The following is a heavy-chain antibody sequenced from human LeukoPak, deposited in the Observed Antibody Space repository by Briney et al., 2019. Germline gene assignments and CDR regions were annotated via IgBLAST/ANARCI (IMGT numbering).Heavy chain of an antibody. J-gene: IGHJ6*02. CDR1: GFTFSSYD. Sequence: GGSLRLSCAASGFTFSSYDMHWVRQATGKGLEWVSAIGTAGDTYYPGSVKGLSTISRENSKNSLYLQMNSLRAGETAVYYCARDHKIFDSGRPSGDYYYYYGMDVWGQGTTVSVSS. V-gene: IGHV3-13*01. D-gene: IGHD1-26*01. CDR2: IGTAGDT. CDR3: ARDHKIFDSGRPSGDYYYYYGMDV.